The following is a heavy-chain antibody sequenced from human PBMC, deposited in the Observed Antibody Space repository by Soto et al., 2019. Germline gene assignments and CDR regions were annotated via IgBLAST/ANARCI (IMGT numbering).Heavy chain of an antibody. J-gene: IGHJ4*02. CDR2: IYYSGST. V-gene: IGHV4-59*01. Sequence: QVQLQESGPGLVKPSETLSLTCTVSGGSISSYYWSWIRQPPGKGLEWIGYIYYSGSTNYNPSLKSRVTISVDTSKNQYSLKLSSVTAADTAVYYCARVRGGVVDYWGQGTLVTVSS. CDR3: ARVRGGVVDY. D-gene: IGHD3-10*01. CDR1: GGSISSYY.